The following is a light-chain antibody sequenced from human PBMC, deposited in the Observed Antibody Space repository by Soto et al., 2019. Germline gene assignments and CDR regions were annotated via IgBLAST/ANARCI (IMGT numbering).Light chain of an antibody. CDR1: SSDVGGYNY. J-gene: IGLJ1*01. V-gene: IGLV2-14*01. CDR3: CSYAGSYTGV. Sequence: QSALTQPASVSGSPGQSITISCTGTSSDVGGYNYVSWYQQHPGKAPKLMIYEVSNRPSGVSNRFSGSKSGNTASLTISGLQAEDEADYYCCSYAGSYTGVFGSGTKLTVL. CDR2: EVS.